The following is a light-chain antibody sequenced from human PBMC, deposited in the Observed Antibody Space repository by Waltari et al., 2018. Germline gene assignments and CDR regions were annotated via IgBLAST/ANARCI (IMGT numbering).Light chain of an antibody. CDR3: QQYNGYPLT. J-gene: IGKJ4*01. CDR2: KLS. Sequence: DIQMTQSPSTLSASVGDRVTIPCRASQSVSNLLAWYQQKPGKAPKFLIYKLSGLEGGVPSRFSGSGSGTEFSLTINNLQPDDFATYFCQQYNGYPLTFGGGTKVEIK. V-gene: IGKV1-5*03. CDR1: QSVSNL.